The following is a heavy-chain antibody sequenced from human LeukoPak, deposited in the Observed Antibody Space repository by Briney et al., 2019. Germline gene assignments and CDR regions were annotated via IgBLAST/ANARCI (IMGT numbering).Heavy chain of an antibody. D-gene: IGHD3-16*02. V-gene: IGHV1-3*01. CDR2: INAGIGNT. CDR1: GYTFTSYA. CDR3: ARGLSAPPLYDYVWGSYRPYGIDY. J-gene: IGHJ4*02. Sequence: ASVKVSCKASGYTFTSYAMHWVRQAPGQRLEWMGWINAGIGNTKYSQKFQGRVTITRDTSASTAYMELSSLRSEDTAVYYCARGLSAPPLYDYVWGSYRPYGIDYWGQGTLVTVSS.